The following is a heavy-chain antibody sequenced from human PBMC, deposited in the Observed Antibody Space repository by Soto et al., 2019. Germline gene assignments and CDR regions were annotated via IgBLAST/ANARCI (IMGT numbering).Heavy chain of an antibody. CDR2: INHSGST. CDR1: GGSFSGYY. J-gene: IGHJ6*02. V-gene: IGHV4-34*01. CDR3: ARLPFSSYYGMDV. Sequence: SETLSLTCAVYGGSFSGYYWSWIRQPPGKGLEWIGEINHSGSTNCNPSLKSRVTISVDTSKNQFSLKLRSVTAADTAVYYCARLPFSSYYGMDVWGQGTTVTVSS. D-gene: IGHD2-2*01.